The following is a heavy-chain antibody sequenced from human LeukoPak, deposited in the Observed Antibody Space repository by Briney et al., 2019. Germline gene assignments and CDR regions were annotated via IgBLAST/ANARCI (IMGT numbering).Heavy chain of an antibody. D-gene: IGHD6-19*01. CDR2: IYPGDSDT. J-gene: IGHJ4*02. CDR3: ARHYSSGWYEPFDY. CDR1: GYSFTSYW. Sequence: GEALKISFKGSGYSFTSYWIGWVRQMPGKGLEWVGIIYPGDSDTIYSPSFQGQVTISADKSISTAYLQRSSLKASDTAMYYCARHYSSGWYEPFDYWGQGTLVTVSS. V-gene: IGHV5-51*01.